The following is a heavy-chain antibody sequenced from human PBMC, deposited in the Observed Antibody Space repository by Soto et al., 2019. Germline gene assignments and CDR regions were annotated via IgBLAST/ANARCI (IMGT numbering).Heavy chain of an antibody. D-gene: IGHD3-3*01. CDR3: ARVSGSGYYTSYFDY. V-gene: IGHV3-30*03. CDR1: GFTFSNYG. Sequence: LRLSCVASGFTFSNYGMHWVRQAPGKGLEWVAIVSYNGRKEYYADSVKGRFSISRDNSKNTLYLQMNSLSAEDTAVYYCARVSGSGYYTSYFDYWGQGTLVTVSS. CDR2: VSYNGRKE. J-gene: IGHJ4*02.